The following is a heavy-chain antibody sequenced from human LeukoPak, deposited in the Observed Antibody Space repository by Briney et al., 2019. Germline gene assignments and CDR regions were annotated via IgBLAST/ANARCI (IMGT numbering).Heavy chain of an antibody. J-gene: IGHJ5*02. CDR1: GFTFTSYA. D-gene: IGHD2-15*01. V-gene: IGHV3-30*04. Sequence: GRSLRLSCAASGFTFTSYAMHWVRRAPGKGLEWVAVISYDASNKYYADSVKGRFTISRDNSKNTLYLQMNSLRAEDTAVYYCARVEGGLLLSGGNWFDPWGQGTLVTVSS. CDR2: ISYDASNK. CDR3: ARVEGGLLLSGGNWFDP.